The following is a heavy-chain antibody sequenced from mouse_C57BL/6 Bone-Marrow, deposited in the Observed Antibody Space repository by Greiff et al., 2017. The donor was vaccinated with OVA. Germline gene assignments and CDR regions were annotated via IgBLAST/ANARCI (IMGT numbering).Heavy chain of an antibody. CDR1: GFNIKDDY. D-gene: IGHD1-1*01. J-gene: IGHJ2*01. CDR2: IDPENGDT. V-gene: IGHV14-4*01. Sequence: EVKLMESGAELVRPGASVKLSCTASGFNIKDDYMHWVKQRPEQGLEWIGWIDPENGDTEYASKFQGKATITADTSSNTAYLQLSSLTSENTAVYYFTTRFYYYGSSLYYFDYWGQGTTLTVSS. CDR3: TTRFYYYGSSLYYFDY.